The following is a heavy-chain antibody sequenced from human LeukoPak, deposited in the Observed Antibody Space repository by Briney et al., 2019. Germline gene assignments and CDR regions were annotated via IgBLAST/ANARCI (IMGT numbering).Heavy chain of an antibody. D-gene: IGHD6-13*01. V-gene: IGHV3-30*03. CDR3: ARDLSIAAPGTDFDY. CDR2: ISYDGSNK. J-gene: IGHJ4*02. CDR1: GFTFSTYG. Sequence: PGGSLRLSCAASGFTFSTYGMHWVRQAPGKGLEWVAVISYDGSNKYYADSVKGRFTISRDSSKNTLYLQMNTLRAEDTAVYYCARDLSIAAPGTDFDYWGQGTLVTVSS.